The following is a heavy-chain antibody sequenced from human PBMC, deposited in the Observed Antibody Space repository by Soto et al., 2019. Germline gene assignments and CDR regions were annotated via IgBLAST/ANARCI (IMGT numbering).Heavy chain of an antibody. CDR2: ISAYNGNT. D-gene: IGHD2-21*01. CDR3: ARGGYCGGDCYLS. J-gene: IGHJ4*02. Sequence: AAVKVSCKDXCYTFTSYGISLLRQAPGQGREWMGWISAYNGNTNYAQKLQGRVTMTTDTSTSTAYMELRSLRSDDTAVYYCARGGYCGGDCYLSWGQGTLVTVSS. V-gene: IGHV1-18*01. CDR1: CYTFTSYG.